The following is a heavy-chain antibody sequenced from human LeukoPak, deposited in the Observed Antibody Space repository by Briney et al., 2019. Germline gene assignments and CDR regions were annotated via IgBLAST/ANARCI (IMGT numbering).Heavy chain of an antibody. J-gene: IGHJ6*02. Sequence: SETLSLTCTVSGGSISSYYCSWIRQPPGKGLEWIRYIYNSGSTNYSPSLKSRVTISLDTSKNQFSLKLSSVTAADTAVYYCARDSRFNGMDVWGQGTTVTVSS. CDR2: IYNSGST. CDR3: ARDSRFNGMDV. CDR1: GGSISSYY. V-gene: IGHV4-59*01.